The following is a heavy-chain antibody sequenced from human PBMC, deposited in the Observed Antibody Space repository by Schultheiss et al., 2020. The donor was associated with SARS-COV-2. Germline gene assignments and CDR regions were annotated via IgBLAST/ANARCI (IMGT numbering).Heavy chain of an antibody. CDR2: ISYDGSNK. CDR3: AKGELYGDYPDY. Sequence: GGSLRLSCAASGFTFSSYAMSWVRQAPGKGLEWVAVISYDGSNKYYADSVKGRFTISRDNSKNTLYLQMNSLRAEDTAVYYCAKGELYGDYPDYWGQGTLVTVSS. D-gene: IGHD4-17*01. J-gene: IGHJ4*02. CDR1: GFTFSSYA. V-gene: IGHV3-30*01.